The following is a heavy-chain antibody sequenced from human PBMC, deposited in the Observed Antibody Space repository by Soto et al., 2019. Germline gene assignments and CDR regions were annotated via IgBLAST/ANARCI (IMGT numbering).Heavy chain of an antibody. J-gene: IGHJ6*02. CDR1: GGSITSHY. V-gene: IGHV4-59*08. Sequence: SETLSLTCSVSGGSITSHYCSWFRQPPGKGLEWIGYIHHSGSTSYNPSLKSRVTMSVDTSKNQFSLKVNSVTAADTALYYCARQGFGQLHGLVDVWGPGTTVTVAS. CDR3: ARQGFGQLHGLVDV. D-gene: IGHD3-10*01. CDR2: IHHSGST.